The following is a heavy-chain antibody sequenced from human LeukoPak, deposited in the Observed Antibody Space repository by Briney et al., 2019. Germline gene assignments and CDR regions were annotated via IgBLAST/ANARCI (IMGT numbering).Heavy chain of an antibody. CDR1: GGSISRNTHY. J-gene: IGHJ4*02. Sequence: SETLSLTCSVSGGSISRNTHYCGWIRQPAGKGLEWIGRIHTNGSTNYNPSFKSRVTISVDTSKNQFSLKLSSVTAADTAVYYCARDRGYSSGWYYGGYFDYWGQGTLVTVSS. V-gene: IGHV4-61*02. CDR3: ARDRGYSSGWYYGGYFDY. CDR2: IHTNGST. D-gene: IGHD6-19*01.